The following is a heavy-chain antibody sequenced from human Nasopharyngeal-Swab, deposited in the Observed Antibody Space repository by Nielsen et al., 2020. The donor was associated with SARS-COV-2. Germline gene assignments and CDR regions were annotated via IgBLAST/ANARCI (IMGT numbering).Heavy chain of an antibody. CDR2: IYYSGST. Sequence: WIRQPPGKGLEWIGYIYYSGSTNYNPSLKSRVTISVDTSKNQFSLKLSSVTAADTAVYYCARGFVAADNYYYYYMDVWGQGTTVTVSS. D-gene: IGHD6-13*01. J-gene: IGHJ6*03. V-gene: IGHV4-59*01. CDR3: ARGFVAADNYYYYYMDV.